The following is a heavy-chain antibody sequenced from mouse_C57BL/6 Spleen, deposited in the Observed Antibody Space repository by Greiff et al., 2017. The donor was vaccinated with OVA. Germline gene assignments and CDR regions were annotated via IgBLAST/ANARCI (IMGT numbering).Heavy chain of an antibody. V-gene: IGHV1-26*01. CDR3: ARSEDLRQLRLPSWFAY. J-gene: IGHJ3*01. Sequence: EVQLQQSGPELVKPGASVKISCKASGYTFTDYYMNWVKQSHGKSLEWIGDINPNNGGTSYNQKFKGKATLTVDKSSSTAYMELRSLTSEDSAVYYCARSEDLRQLRLPSWFAYWGQGTLVTVSA. CDR1: GYTFTDYY. D-gene: IGHD3-2*02. CDR2: INPNNGGT.